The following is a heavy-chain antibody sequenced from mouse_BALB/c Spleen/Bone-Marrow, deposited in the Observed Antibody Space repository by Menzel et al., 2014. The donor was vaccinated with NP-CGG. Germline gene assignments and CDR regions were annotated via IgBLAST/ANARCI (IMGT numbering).Heavy chain of an antibody. CDR3: TPRLRY. V-gene: IGHV1S22*01. J-gene: IGHJ2*01. Sequence: LQQPGSELVRPGASVKLSCKASGYTFTGYWMHWVKQRPGQGLEWIGNIYPGSGSTNYDEKFKSKATLTVDTSSSTAYMQLSSLTSEDSAVYYCTPRLRYWGQGTTLTVSS. CDR1: GYTFTGYW. CDR2: IYPGSGST. D-gene: IGHD1-2*01.